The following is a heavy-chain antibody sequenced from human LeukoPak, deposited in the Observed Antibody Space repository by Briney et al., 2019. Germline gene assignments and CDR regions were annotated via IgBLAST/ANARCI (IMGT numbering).Heavy chain of an antibody. J-gene: IGHJ4*02. Sequence: SETLSLTCTVSGGSISSSSYYWGWIRRPPGKGLEWIGSIYYTGSTYYNPSLKGRVTISVDTSRNQFSLRLSSVTAADTAVYFCASRTFGSYYIDFWGQGTLVTVSS. CDR3: ASRTFGSYYIDF. V-gene: IGHV4-39*01. CDR2: IYYTGST. D-gene: IGHD1-26*01. CDR1: GGSISSSSYY.